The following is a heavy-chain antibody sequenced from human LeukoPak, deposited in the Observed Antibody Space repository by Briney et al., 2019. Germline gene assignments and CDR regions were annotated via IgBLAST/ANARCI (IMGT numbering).Heavy chain of an antibody. D-gene: IGHD3-22*01. CDR2: LYYSGST. J-gene: IGHJ4*02. V-gene: IGHV4-39*01. CDR3: ARRVDDSSGYFPFTFDY. CDR1: GGSISSSTFY. Sequence: SETLSLTCTVSGGSISSSTFYWGWIRQPPGKGLEWIGSLYYSGSTYYNPSLKSRVTISVDTSKNQFSLKLSSVTAADTAVYYCARRVDDSSGYFPFTFDYWGQGTLVTVSS.